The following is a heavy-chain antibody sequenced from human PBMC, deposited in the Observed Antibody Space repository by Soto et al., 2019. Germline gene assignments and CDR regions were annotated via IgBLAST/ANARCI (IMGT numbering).Heavy chain of an antibody. CDR3: TTSIAARLDYYYGMDV. CDR2: IKSKTDGGTT. D-gene: IGHD6-6*01. V-gene: IGHV3-15*07. CDR1: GFTFSNAW. J-gene: IGHJ6*02. Sequence: EVQLVESGGGLVKPGGSLRLSCAASGFTFSNAWMNWVRQAPGKGLEWVGRIKSKTDGGTTDYAAPVKGRFTISRDDSKNTLYLQMNSLKTADTAVYYCTTSIAARLDYYYGMDVWGQGTTVTVSS.